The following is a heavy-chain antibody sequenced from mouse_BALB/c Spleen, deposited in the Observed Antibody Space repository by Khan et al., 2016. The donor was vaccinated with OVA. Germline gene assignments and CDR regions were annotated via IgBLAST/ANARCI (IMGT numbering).Heavy chain of an antibody. CDR2: IWAGGSK. Sequence: QVQLQQSGPGLVAPSQSLSITCTVSGFSLTSYGVHWVRQPPGKGLEWLGVIWAGGSKHYNSAFMSRLSISKDNSKSKVCVKMNSLQTDDTTMYYCDRLEDIWGQGTTLTVSS. J-gene: IGHJ2*01. D-gene: IGHD1-3*01. CDR1: GFSLTSYG. CDR3: DRLEDI. V-gene: IGHV2-9*02.